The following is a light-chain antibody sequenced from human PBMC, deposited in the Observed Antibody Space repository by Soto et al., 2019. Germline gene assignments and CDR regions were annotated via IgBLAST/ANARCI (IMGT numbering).Light chain of an antibody. V-gene: IGKV3-11*01. CDR3: QQRFNWPRFT. CDR1: QSVSSY. J-gene: IGKJ2*01. CDR2: DAS. Sequence: EIVLTQSPATLSLSPGERATLSCKASQSVSSYLAWYQQKPGQAPRLLIYDASNRATGIPARFSGGGSGTDFTLIISSLEPEDFAVYSCQQRFNWPRFTFGPGTKLDIK.